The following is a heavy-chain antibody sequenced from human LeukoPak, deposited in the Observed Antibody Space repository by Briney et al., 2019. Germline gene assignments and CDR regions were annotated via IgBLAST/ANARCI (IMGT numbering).Heavy chain of an antibody. D-gene: IGHD4-17*01. V-gene: IGHV3-23*01. CDR3: AKPSTVTTNGY. CDR1: GFTFSSYA. J-gene: IGHJ4*02. CDR2: ISGSGGST. Sequence: GGSLRLSCAASGFTFSSYAMSWVRQAPGKGLEWVPAISGSGGSTYYADSVKGRFTISRDNSKNTLYLQMNSLRAEDTAVYYCAKPSTVTTNGYWGQGTLVTVSS.